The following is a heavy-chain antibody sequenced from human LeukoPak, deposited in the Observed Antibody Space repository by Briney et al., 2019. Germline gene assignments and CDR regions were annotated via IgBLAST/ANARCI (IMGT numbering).Heavy chain of an antibody. J-gene: IGHJ6*03. Sequence: TSETLSLTCSVSGVSISSGSNYWGWIRQPPGKGLEWIGSIYHSGSTYYNPSLKSRVTISVDTSKNQFSLKLSSVTAADTAVYYCARDFKSGYSSGWLYYYCYMDVWGKGTTVTVSS. D-gene: IGHD6-19*01. V-gene: IGHV4-39*07. CDR1: GVSISSGSNY. CDR2: IYHSGST. CDR3: ARDFKSGYSSGWLYYYCYMDV.